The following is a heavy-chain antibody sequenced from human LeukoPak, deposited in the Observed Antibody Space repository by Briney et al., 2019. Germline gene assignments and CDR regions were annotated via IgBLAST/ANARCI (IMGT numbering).Heavy chain of an antibody. D-gene: IGHD3-3*01. V-gene: IGHV3-30*18. CDR1: GFTFSSYG. CDR3: AKDKGKLRFLEWLNYYMDV. J-gene: IGHJ6*03. Sequence: GGSLRLSCAASGFTFSSYGMHWVRQAPGKGLEWVAVISYDGSNKYYADSVKGRFTISRDNSKNTLYLQMNSLRAEDTAVYYCAKDKGKLRFLEWLNYYMDVWGKGTTVTVSS. CDR2: ISYDGSNK.